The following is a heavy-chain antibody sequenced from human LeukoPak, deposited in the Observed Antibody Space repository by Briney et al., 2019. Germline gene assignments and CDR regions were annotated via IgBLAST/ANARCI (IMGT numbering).Heavy chain of an antibody. CDR1: GFTFSSYA. J-gene: IGHJ6*02. D-gene: IGHD3-3*01. Sequence: GGSLRLSCAASGFTFSSYAMHWVRQASGKGLEWVAVISYDGSNKYYADSVKGRFTISRDNSKNTLYLQMNSLRAEDTAVYYCARDRYDFWSGYYYYYYYGMDVWGQGTTVTVSS. CDR3: ARDRYDFWSGYYYYYYYGMDV. CDR2: ISYDGSNK. V-gene: IGHV3-30-3*01.